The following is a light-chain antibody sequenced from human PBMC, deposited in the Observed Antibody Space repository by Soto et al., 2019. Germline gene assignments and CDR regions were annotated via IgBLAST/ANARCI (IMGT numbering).Light chain of an antibody. J-gene: IGLJ1*01. CDR2: SGN. V-gene: IGLV1-44*01. CDR1: SSNIGTNT. Sequence: QSVLTQPPSASGTPGQRVTIPCSGSSSNIGTNTVNWYQHLPGSAPKLLIYSGNQRPSGVPDRFSASKSGTSASLAISGLQSGDEADYYCAAWDDSLTGYVFGPGTKLTVL. CDR3: AAWDDSLTGYV.